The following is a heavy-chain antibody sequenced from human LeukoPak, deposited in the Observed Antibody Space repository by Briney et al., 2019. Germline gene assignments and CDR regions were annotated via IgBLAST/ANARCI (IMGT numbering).Heavy chain of an antibody. D-gene: IGHD3-10*01. J-gene: IGHJ4*02. CDR1: GFTLSSYE. Sequence: GGSLRLSCAASGFTLSSYEMSWVRLAPGKGLEWVSYMSSSGKSIFYADSVKGRFTVSRDKAQNSLYLQMNSLRAEDTAVYFCARSGTGVFDYWGQGTLVTVSP. V-gene: IGHV3-48*03. CDR2: MSSSGKSI. CDR3: ARSGTGVFDY.